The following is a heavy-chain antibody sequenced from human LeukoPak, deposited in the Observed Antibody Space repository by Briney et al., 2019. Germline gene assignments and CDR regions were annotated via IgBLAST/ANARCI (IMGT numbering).Heavy chain of an antibody. CDR3: ARDPRYGGNSDAFDI. CDR2: INPSGGST. CDR1: GYSFTSYY. Sequence: GESLKISCKGSGYSFTSYYMHWVRQAPGQGLEWMGIINPSGGSTSYAQKFQGRVTMTRDTSTSTVYMELSSLRSEDTAVYYCARDPRYGGNSDAFDIWGQGTMVTVSS. D-gene: IGHD4-23*01. V-gene: IGHV1-46*01. J-gene: IGHJ3*02.